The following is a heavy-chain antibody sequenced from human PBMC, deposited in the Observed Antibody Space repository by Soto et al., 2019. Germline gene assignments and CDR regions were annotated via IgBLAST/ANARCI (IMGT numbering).Heavy chain of an antibody. V-gene: IGHV1-18*01. CDR1: GYTFTSYG. D-gene: IGHD3-3*01. Sequence: ASVKVSCKASGYTFTSYGISWVRQAPGQGLEWMGWISPYNGNTNYAQKFQGRVTITTDESTSTAYMELSSLRSEDTAVYYCARAYDFWSGYDSPDAFDIWGQGTMVTVSS. CDR2: ISPYNGNT. CDR3: ARAYDFWSGYDSPDAFDI. J-gene: IGHJ3*02.